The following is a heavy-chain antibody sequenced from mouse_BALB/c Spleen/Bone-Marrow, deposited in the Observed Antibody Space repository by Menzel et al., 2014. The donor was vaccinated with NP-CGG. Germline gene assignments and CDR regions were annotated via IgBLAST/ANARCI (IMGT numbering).Heavy chain of an antibody. CDR3: ARWEYYAMDY. V-gene: IGHV14-3*02. CDR2: IDPANGNT. J-gene: IGHJ4*01. D-gene: IGHD4-1*01. Sequence: EVQLQQSGAELVKLGASVKLSCTASGFNIKDTYMHWVKQRPEQDLEWIGRIDPANGNTKYDPKLQGKATITADTSSNTAYLQLSSLTSEDTAVYYCARWEYYAMDYWGQGTSVTVSS. CDR1: GFNIKDTY.